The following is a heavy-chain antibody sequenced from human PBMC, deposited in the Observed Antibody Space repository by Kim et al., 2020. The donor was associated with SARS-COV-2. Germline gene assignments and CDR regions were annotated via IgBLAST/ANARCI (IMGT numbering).Heavy chain of an antibody. J-gene: IGHJ6*03. Sequence: SVKVSCKASGGTFSSYAISGVRQAPGQGLEWMGGIIPIFGTANYAQKFQGRVTITADESTSTAYMELSSLRSDDTAVYYCARVRGLKYDYIWGSYRYNYMDVWGKGTTVTVSS. D-gene: IGHD3-16*02. CDR2: IIPIFGTA. CDR1: GGTFSSYA. V-gene: IGHV1-69*13. CDR3: ARVRGLKYDYIWGSYRYNYMDV.